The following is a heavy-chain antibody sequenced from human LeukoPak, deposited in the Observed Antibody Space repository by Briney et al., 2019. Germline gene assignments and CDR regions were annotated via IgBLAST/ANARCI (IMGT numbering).Heavy chain of an antibody. CDR1: GFTFSSYG. CDR3: AKEPTAHSYYYYGMDV. V-gene: IGHV3-30*18. Sequence: GRSLRLSCAASGFTFSSYGMHWVRQAPGKGLEWVAVISYDGSNKYYADSVKGRFTISRDNSKNTLYLQMNSLRAEDTAVYYCAKEPTAHSYYYYGMDVWGQGTTVTVSS. CDR2: ISYDGSNK. D-gene: IGHD4-17*01. J-gene: IGHJ6*02.